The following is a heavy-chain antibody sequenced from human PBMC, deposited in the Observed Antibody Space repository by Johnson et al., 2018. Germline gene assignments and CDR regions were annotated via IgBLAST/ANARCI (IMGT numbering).Heavy chain of an antibody. V-gene: IGHV3-33*01. D-gene: IGHD1-7*01. CDR2: IWNDGSNQ. CDR3: AREDWNYGRGTLDM. J-gene: IGHJ3*01. Sequence: QLVETGGGVVQPGXSLRXSCXASGFIFSTYGMNWVRQAPDKGLEWVALIWNDGSNQYYADSVKGRFTISRDTSQSTCYLQMDSLRVEDTAVYYCAREDWNYGRGTLDMWGQGTMVAVSS. CDR1: GFIFSTYG.